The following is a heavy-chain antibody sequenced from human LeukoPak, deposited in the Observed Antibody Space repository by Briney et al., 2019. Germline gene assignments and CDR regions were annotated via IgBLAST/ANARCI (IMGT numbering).Heavy chain of an antibody. CDR2: IYYSGST. CDR3: ARVMTYFDFWSGYYVDYYYYYMDV. Sequence: SETLSLNCTVSGGSISSGDYYWSWIRQPPGKGLEWIGYIYYSGSTYYNPSLKCRVTISVDTSKNQFSLKLSSVTAADTAVYYCARVMTYFDFWSGYYVDYYYYYMDVWGKGTTVTVSS. V-gene: IGHV4-30-4*08. J-gene: IGHJ6*03. D-gene: IGHD3-3*01. CDR1: GGSISSGDYY.